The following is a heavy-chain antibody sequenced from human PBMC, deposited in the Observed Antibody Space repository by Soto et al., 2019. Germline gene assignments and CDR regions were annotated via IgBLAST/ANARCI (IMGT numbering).Heavy chain of an antibody. J-gene: IGHJ4*02. CDR1: GYTFTDHG. V-gene: IGHV1-18*01. CDR3: AREVEGSYSPADF. D-gene: IGHD3-10*01. CDR2: VSSYNGNT. Sequence: QVQLVQSGPEVKKPGASVTVSCKTSGYTFTDHGIDWVRQAPGQGLGWVGWVSSYNGNTNYAYNLKDRVIMNTDASTSTAYMELRGLRSDDTAVYYCAREVEGSYSPADFWGQGTPVTVSS.